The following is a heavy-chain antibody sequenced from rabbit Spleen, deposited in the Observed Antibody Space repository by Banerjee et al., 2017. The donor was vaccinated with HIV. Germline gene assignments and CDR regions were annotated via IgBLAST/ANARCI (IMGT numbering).Heavy chain of an antibody. CDR1: GFSFSSNYY. CDR3: ARDTGSSFSTYGMDL. D-gene: IGHD8-1*01. V-gene: IGHV1S40*01. CDR2: IYTDGSGDT. Sequence: QSLEESGGDLVKPEGSLTLTCTASGFSFSSNYYMCWVRQAPGKGLEWIACIYTDGSGDTYAASWAKGRFTISKTSSTTVTLQMTSLTAADTATYFCARDTGSSFSTYGMDLWGQGTLVTVS. J-gene: IGHJ6*01.